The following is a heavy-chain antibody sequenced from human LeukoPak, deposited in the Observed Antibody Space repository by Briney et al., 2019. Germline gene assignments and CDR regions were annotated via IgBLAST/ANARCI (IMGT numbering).Heavy chain of an antibody. CDR1: GFIFSNYA. Sequence: PGGSLRLSCSASGFIFSNYAMHWVRQAPGKGLEFVSAINDDGGRTHYADSVKGRFTISRDNFKNTLNVQLNSLRAEDTAIYYCAKAQSDCRSTSCDPMDALDIWGQGTTVIVS. V-gene: IGHV3-64*04. D-gene: IGHD2-2*01. CDR3: AKAQSDCRSTSCDPMDALDI. J-gene: IGHJ3*02. CDR2: INDDGGRT.